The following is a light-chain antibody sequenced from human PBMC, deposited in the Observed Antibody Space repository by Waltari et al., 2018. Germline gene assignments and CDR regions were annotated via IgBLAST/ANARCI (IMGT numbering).Light chain of an antibody. CDR3: QQYNIWPPWT. Sequence: EIVMTQSPATLSVSQGERATLSCRASKSISSHLAWYQQKPGQAPRLLIYGASTRATGIPARFSGSGSGTEFTLTISSLQSEDVAVYYCQQYNIWPPWTFGQGTKVEIK. J-gene: IGKJ1*01. CDR2: GAS. CDR1: KSISSH. V-gene: IGKV3-15*01.